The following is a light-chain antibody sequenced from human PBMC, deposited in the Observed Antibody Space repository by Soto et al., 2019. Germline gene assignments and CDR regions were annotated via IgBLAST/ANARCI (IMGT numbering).Light chain of an antibody. CDR2: AAS. V-gene: IGKV1-6*01. CDR1: QGIRSA. J-gene: IGKJ1*01. Sequence: AIQVTQSPSSLSASVGDSVTITCRTSQGIRSALGWYQQKPGKVPKLLIYAASTLRSGVPSRFSGSGSGRDFTRTISSLQPEDFATYYCLRDYSYFWAFGQGTKVEVK. CDR3: LRDYSYFWA.